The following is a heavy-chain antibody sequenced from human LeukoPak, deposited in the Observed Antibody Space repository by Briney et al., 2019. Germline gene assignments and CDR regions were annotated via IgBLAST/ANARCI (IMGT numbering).Heavy chain of an antibody. J-gene: IGHJ6*02. CDR1: GGSIRGSYYY. Sequence: SETLSLTCTVSGGSIRGSYYYWGWIRQPPGKGLEWIGSIYDSGSTYYNPSLKSRVTISVDKSKNQFSLKLSSVTAADTAVYYCARAPPYYYYSMDVWGQGTTVTVSS. CDR3: ARAPPYYYYSMDV. CDR2: IYDSGST. V-gene: IGHV4-39*07.